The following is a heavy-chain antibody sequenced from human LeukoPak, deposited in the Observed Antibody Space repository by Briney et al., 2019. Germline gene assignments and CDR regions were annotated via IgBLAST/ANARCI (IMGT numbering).Heavy chain of an antibody. Sequence: GESLKISFKGFGCIFTTFWIGWVRPMPGKGLEWMGIIYPGDSDTRYSPSFQGQVTISADRSINTAYLQWSSLKASDTAMYYCAREGRSSSPMDYWGQGTLVTVSS. V-gene: IGHV5-51*01. D-gene: IGHD6-6*01. J-gene: IGHJ4*02. CDR2: IYPGDSDT. CDR3: AREGRSSSPMDY. CDR1: GCIFTTFW.